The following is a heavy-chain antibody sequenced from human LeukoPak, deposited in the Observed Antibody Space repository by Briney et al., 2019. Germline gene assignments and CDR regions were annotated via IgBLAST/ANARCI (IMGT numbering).Heavy chain of an antibody. J-gene: IGHJ3*02. D-gene: IGHD3-22*01. CDR2: IYYSGST. Sequence: SETLSLTCTVAGGSISSYYWSWIRQPPGKGLEWIGYIYYSGSTNYNPSLKSRFTISIDKSKNQFSLKLSSVTAADTAVYYCASRKYYYDSSGYIFDAFDIWGQGTMVTVSS. CDR3: ASRKYYYDSSGYIFDAFDI. V-gene: IGHV4-59*12. CDR1: GGSISSYY.